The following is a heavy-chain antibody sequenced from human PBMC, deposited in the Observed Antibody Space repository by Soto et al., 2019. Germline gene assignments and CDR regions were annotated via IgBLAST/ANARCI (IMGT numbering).Heavy chain of an antibody. V-gene: IGHV3-23*01. D-gene: IGHD6-13*01. CDR1: GFTFSSNA. CDR2: ITGSGANT. J-gene: IGHJ4*02. Sequence: EVQLSESGGGLIQPGGSLRLSCAASGFTFSSNAMSWVRQAPGKGLEWVSGITGSGANTYYAVSVMGRFTISRDNSKNTVSLQLNSLRAEDTAIYYCAKSLPLVAAGRRYFDSWGQGTLVTVSS. CDR3: AKSLPLVAAGRRYFDS.